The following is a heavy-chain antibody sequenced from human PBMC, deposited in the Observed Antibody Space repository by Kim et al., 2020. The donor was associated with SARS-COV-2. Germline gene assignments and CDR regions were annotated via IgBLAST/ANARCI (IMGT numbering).Heavy chain of an antibody. Sequence: GGSLRLSCAASGFTFSSYGMHWVRQAPGKGLEWVAVISYDGSNKYYADSVKGRFTISRDNSKNTLYLQMNSLRAEDTAVYYCAKAFFGGNLPSHFDYWGQGTLVTVSS. D-gene: IGHD2-15*01. CDR3: AKAFFGGNLPSHFDY. CDR1: GFTFSSYG. J-gene: IGHJ4*02. V-gene: IGHV3-30*18. CDR2: ISYDGSNK.